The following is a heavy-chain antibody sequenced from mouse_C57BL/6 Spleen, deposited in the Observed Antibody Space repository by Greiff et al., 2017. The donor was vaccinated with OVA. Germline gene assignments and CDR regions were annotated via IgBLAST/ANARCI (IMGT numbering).Heavy chain of an antibody. Sequence: DVHLVESGGGLVQPKGSLKLSCAASGFSFHTYAMNWVRQAPGKGLEWVARIRSKSNNYATYYADSVKDRFTISRDDSESMLYLQMNNLKTEDTAMYYCVRQVRAMDYWGQGTSVTVSS. D-gene: IGHD2-14*01. CDR2: IRSKSNNYAT. CDR1: GFSFHTYA. CDR3: VRQVRAMDY. V-gene: IGHV10-1*01. J-gene: IGHJ4*01.